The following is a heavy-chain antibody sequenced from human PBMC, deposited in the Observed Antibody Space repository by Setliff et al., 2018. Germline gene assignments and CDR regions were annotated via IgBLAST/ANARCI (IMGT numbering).Heavy chain of an antibody. CDR1: GYTLSTHY. CDR2: NSVY. V-gene: IGHV1-18*04. CDR3: ARAGKYFDDTSGYYYDRDYYFYMDV. J-gene: IGHJ6*03. Sequence: ASVKVSCKASGYTLSTHYIHWVRQAPGQGLEWMGWNSVYARRFQGRVTMTIDTPTSTAYMELRSLRSDDTAVYFCARAGKYFDDTSGYYYDRDYYFYMDVWGKGTTVTVSS. D-gene: IGHD3-22*01.